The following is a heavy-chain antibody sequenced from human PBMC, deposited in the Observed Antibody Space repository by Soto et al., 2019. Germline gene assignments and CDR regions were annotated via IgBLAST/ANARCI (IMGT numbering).Heavy chain of an antibody. CDR1: GGSISSGGYY. J-gene: IGHJ6*02. CDR2: IYYSGST. D-gene: IGHD3-3*01. V-gene: IGHV4-31*03. Sequence: SETLSLTCTVSGGSISSGGYYWSWIRQHPGNGLEWIGYIYYSGSTYYNPSLKSRVTISVDTSKNQFSLKLSSVTAADTAVYYCARDVGAYYDFWSGYRYGMDVWGQGTTVTVSS. CDR3: ARDVGAYYDFWSGYRYGMDV.